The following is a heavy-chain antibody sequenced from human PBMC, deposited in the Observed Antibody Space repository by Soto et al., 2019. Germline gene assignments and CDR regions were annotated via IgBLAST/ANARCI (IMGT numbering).Heavy chain of an antibody. D-gene: IGHD3-3*01. V-gene: IGHV1-24*01. Sequence: ASVKVSCKVSGYTLTELSMHWVRQAPGKGLEWMGGFDPEDGETIYAQKFRGRVTMTEDTSTDTAYMELSSLRSEDTAVYYCATDQLFGSYYDFWSGYHASTKYYYGMDVWGQGTTVTVSS. CDR3: ATDQLFGSYYDFWSGYHASTKYYYGMDV. J-gene: IGHJ6*02. CDR2: FDPEDGET. CDR1: GYTLTELS.